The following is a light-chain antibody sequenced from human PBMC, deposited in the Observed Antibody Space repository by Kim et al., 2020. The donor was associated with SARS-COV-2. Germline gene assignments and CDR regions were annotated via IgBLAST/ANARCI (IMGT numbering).Light chain of an antibody. V-gene: IGLV2-14*03. J-gene: IGLJ3*02. Sequence: QSALTQPASVSGSPGQSITISCTGTSRDVGGYNYVSWYQQYPGKAPKFMIYDVTERPSGISDRFSGSMSGNTAFLTISVLQAEDEADYYCSSYTTGNNFVFGRGTQLTVL. CDR2: DVT. CDR3: SSYTTGNNFV. CDR1: SRDVGGYNY.